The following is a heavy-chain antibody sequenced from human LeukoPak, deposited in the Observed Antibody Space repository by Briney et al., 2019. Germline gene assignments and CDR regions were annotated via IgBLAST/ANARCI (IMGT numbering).Heavy chain of an antibody. CDR2: IYSGGST. CDR3: AKRSGYCSGGSCPYYFDY. J-gene: IGHJ4*02. D-gene: IGHD2-15*01. CDR1: GFTVSSNY. Sequence: GGSLRLSCAASGFTVSSNYMSWVRQAPGKGLEWVSVIYSGGSTYYADSVKGRFTISRDNSKNTLYLQMNSLRAEDTAVYYCAKRSGYCSGGSCPYYFDYWGQGTLVTVSS. V-gene: IGHV3-53*01.